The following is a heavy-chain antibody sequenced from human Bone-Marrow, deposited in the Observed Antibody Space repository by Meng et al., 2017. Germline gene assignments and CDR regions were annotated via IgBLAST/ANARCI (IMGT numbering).Heavy chain of an antibody. D-gene: IGHD3-22*01. CDR1: GGTFRTDA. J-gene: IGHJ4*02. V-gene: IGHV1-69*01. Sequence: QGELVQFGAGVKKPGSSVKVSCKASGGTFRTDAISWVRQAPGQGLEWMGGIIPIFATSNYAQKFQGRVTITADESTSTAHMELSSLRSEDTAVYYCATGGPDYDSSGYFRFDYWGQGTLVTVSS. CDR3: ATGGPDYDSSGYFRFDY. CDR2: IIPIFATS.